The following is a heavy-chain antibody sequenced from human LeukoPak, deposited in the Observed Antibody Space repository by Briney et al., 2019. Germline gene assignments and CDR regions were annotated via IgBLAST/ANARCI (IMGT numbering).Heavy chain of an antibody. CDR1: GGSISSSGYY. D-gene: IGHD5-24*01. V-gene: IGHV4-31*03. CDR3: ARGDGYYFDY. J-gene: IGHJ4*02. CDR2: IYYSGTT. Sequence: SETLSLTCTVSGGSISSSGYYWSWIRQLPGQGLEWIGYIYYSGTTYYNPSLKSRVTISVDTSKNQFSLTLTSLTAADTAVYYCARGDGYYFDYWGQGTLVTVSS.